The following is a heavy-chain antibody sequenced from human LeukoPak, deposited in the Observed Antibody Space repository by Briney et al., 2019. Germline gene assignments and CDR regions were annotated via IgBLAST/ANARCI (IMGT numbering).Heavy chain of an antibody. J-gene: IGHJ6*02. CDR1: GFTFSSYS. Sequence: GGSLRLSCAASGFTFSSYSMNWVRQAPGKGLEWVSSISRSSSYIYYADSVKGRFTISRDNAKNSLYLQMNSLRAEDTAVYYCVRDITVGYSYGPYYYYYYGMDAWGQGTTVTVSS. V-gene: IGHV3-21*01. CDR3: VRDITVGYSYGPYYYYYYGMDA. CDR2: ISRSSSYI. D-gene: IGHD5-18*01.